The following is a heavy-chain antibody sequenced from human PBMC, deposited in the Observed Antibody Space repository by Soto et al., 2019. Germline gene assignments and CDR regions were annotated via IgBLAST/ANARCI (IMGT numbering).Heavy chain of an antibody. Sequence: GGSLRLSCAASGFTFSSYWMHWVRQAPGKGLVWVSRINSDGSSTSYADSVKGRFTISRDNVKNTLYLQMNSLRAEDTAVYYCASGARHLPFEYSSSSYPGVLDYWRQGTLVTVSS. CDR3: ASGARHLPFEYSSSSYPGVLDY. J-gene: IGHJ4*02. CDR1: GFTFSSYW. V-gene: IGHV3-74*01. D-gene: IGHD6-6*01. CDR2: INSDGSST.